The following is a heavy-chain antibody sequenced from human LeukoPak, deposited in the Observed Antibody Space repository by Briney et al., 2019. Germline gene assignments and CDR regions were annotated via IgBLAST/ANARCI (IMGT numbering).Heavy chain of an antibody. D-gene: IGHD3-3*01. CDR3: ARDWGFWRGDYYYYMDV. J-gene: IGHJ6*03. V-gene: IGHV1-18*01. CDR1: GYTFTSYG. Sequence: ASVKVSCKASGYTFTSYGISWVRQAPGQGLEWMGWISAYNGNTNYAQKLQGRVTMTTDTSTSTAYMELRSLRSDDTAVYYCARDWGFWRGDYYYYMDVWGKGTTVTVSS. CDR2: ISAYNGNT.